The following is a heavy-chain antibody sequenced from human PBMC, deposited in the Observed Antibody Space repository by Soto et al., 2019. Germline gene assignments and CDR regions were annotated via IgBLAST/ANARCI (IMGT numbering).Heavy chain of an antibody. CDR3: ARVQSGSYALYYFDY. Sequence: SETLSLTCTVFGGSISGYYWSWIRQPPGQGLEWIGYIYYSGSTNYNPSLKSRVTISVDTSKNQFSPKLSSVTAADTAVYYCARVQSGSYALYYFDYWGQGTLVTVSS. D-gene: IGHD1-26*01. V-gene: IGHV4-59*01. CDR1: GGSISGYY. CDR2: IYYSGST. J-gene: IGHJ4*02.